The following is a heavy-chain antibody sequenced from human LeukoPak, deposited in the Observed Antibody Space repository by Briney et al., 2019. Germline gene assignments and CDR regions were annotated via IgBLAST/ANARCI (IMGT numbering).Heavy chain of an antibody. CDR3: ATAAPLYEEDSYFDS. V-gene: IGHV1-69*04. J-gene: IGHJ4*02. Sequence: SVKVSCKASGGTVSSSGISWVRQAPGQGLEWVGRILPIADITNYAQNFQGRLTIIADKSSNTAYMELHSLRSADTAVYFCATAAPLYEEDSYFDSWGQGTLVTVSS. D-gene: IGHD2-8*01. CDR1: GGTVSSSG. CDR2: ILPIADIT.